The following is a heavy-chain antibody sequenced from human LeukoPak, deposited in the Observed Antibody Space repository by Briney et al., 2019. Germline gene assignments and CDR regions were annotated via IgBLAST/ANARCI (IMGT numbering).Heavy chain of an antibody. CDR3: ARVGGDRVAY. J-gene: IGHJ4*02. CDR1: GLTVSSMN. Sequence: GSLRLSCAASGLTVSSMNMRWVRQAPGKGLEWVSAMYNNGNKHYADSVKGRFTISRDSVKNMLYLQMNSLRPEDTAVYYCARVGGDRVAYWGQGTLVTVSS. CDR2: MYNNGNK. V-gene: IGHV3-53*01. D-gene: IGHD4-17*01.